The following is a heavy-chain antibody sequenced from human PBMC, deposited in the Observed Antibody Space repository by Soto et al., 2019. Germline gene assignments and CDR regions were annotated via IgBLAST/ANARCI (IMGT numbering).Heavy chain of an antibody. D-gene: IGHD3-16*02. CDR1: GYTFTSYG. CDR3: ARVLERRGVIGYSRLKFCLVV. V-gene: IGHV1-18*01. CDR2: ISAYNGNT. J-gene: IGHJ6*03. Sequence: QVQLVQSGAEVKKPGASVKVSCKASGYTFTSYGISWVRQAPGQGLEWMGWISAYNGNTNYAQKLQGRVTMTTDTYTSTAYMELRSVRFDDTAVYYCARVLERRGVIGYSRLKFCLVVGGKGTTV.